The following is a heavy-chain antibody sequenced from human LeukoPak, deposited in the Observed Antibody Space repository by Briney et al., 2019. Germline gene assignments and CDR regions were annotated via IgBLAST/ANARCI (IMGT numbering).Heavy chain of an antibody. D-gene: IGHD3-10*02. J-gene: IGHJ4*02. V-gene: IGHV3-20*04. CDR2: ISLNGGAT. CDR3: VQSITMFIG. Sequence: GGSLRLSCVASGFTFDEYGMSWVRQAQGKGLEWVSGISLNGGATGYADSVKGRFTISRDNGKNSLYLQMNSLRAEDTALYYCVQSITMFIGWGQGTLVTVSS. CDR1: GFTFDEYG.